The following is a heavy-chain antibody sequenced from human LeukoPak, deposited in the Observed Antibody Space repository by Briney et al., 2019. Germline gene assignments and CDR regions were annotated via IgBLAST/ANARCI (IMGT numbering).Heavy chain of an antibody. CDR3: AKGLTYYYDSSGYYYEGPGAFDI. Sequence: PGGSLRLSCAASGFTFSSYAMSWVRQAPGKGLEWVSAISGSGGSTYYADSVKGRFTISRDNSKNTLYLQMNSLRAEDTAVYYCAKGLTYYYDSSGYYYEGPGAFDIWGQGTMVTVSS. V-gene: IGHV3-23*01. CDR2: ISGSGGST. J-gene: IGHJ3*02. D-gene: IGHD3-22*01. CDR1: GFTFSSYA.